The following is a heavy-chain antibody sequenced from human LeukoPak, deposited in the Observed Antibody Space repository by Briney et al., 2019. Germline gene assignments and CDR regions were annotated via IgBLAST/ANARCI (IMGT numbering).Heavy chain of an antibody. Sequence: PGGSLRLSCAASGFTFSSYAMHWVRQAPGKGLEWVAVISYDGSNKYYADSVKGRFTISRDNSKNTLYLQMDSLRAEDTAVYHCATTSQLWRYSGYDYWGGDYWGQGTLVTVSS. CDR1: GFTFSSYA. CDR2: ISYDGSNK. J-gene: IGHJ4*02. V-gene: IGHV3-30-3*01. CDR3: ATTSQLWRYSGYDYWGGDY. D-gene: IGHD5-12*01.